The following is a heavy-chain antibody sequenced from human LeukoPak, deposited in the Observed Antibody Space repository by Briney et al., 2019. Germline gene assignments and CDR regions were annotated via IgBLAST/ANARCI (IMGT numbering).Heavy chain of an antibody. D-gene: IGHD3-22*01. V-gene: IGHV3-15*01. Sequence: GGSLRLSCAASGFTFRSYWMSWVRQAPGKGLQWVGHIKVKTDGGTTDFAAPVKDRFSISRDDSKSTLYLQINSLKTEDTGVYYCSCQTVVTSSTYYYYGLDVWGQGTTVTVSS. J-gene: IGHJ6*02. CDR1: GFTFRSYW. CDR2: IKVKTDGGTT. CDR3: SCQTVVTSSTYYYYGLDV.